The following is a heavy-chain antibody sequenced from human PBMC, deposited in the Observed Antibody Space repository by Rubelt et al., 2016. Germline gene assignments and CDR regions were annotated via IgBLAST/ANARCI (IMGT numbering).Heavy chain of an antibody. CDR3: ARSCIGGACYVPGAFDI. D-gene: IGHD2-15*01. Sequence: QVQLQESAPGLVKPSQTLSLTCTVSGGSISSGGYYWTWIRQYPGKGLEWIGYIYYSGSTYYNPSLKSRVAISVDTSKKQFSLKLTSVTAADTAVYYCARSCIGGACYVPGAFDIWGRGTMFTVSS. J-gene: IGHJ3*02. CDR2: IYYSGST. CDR1: GGSISSGGYY. V-gene: IGHV4-31*03.